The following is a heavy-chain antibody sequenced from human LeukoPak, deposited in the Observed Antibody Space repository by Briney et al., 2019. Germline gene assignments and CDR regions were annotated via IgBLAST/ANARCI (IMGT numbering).Heavy chain of an antibody. CDR2: ISGSGGST. CDR1: GFIVNTYY. D-gene: IGHD2-2*01. CDR3: AKVEGFVVVPAAKL. J-gene: IGHJ4*02. V-gene: IGHV3-23*01. Sequence: GGSLRLSCAVSGFIVNTYYMSWVRQAPGKGLEWVSAISGSGGSTYYADSVKGRFTISRDNSKNTLYLQMNSLRAEDTAVYYCAKVEGFVVVPAAKLWGQGTLVTVSS.